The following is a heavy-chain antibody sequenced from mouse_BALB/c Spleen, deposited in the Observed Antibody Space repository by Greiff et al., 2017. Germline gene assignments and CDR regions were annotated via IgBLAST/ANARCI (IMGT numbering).Heavy chain of an antibody. D-gene: IGHD2-3*01. CDR1: GYSITSDYA. V-gene: IGHV3-2*02. CDR2: ISYSGST. Sequence: EVKLQESGPGLVKPSQSLSLTCTVTGYSITSDYAWPWIRQFPGNKLEWMGYISYSGSTSYNPSLKSRISITRDTSKNQFFLQLNSVTTEDTATYDCARGGDGYYPYAMDYWGQGTSVTVAS. J-gene: IGHJ4*01. CDR3: ARGGDGYYPYAMDY.